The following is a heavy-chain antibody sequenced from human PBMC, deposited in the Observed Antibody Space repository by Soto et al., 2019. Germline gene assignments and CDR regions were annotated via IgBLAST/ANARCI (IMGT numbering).Heavy chain of an antibody. CDR1: GFTFSNHA. D-gene: IGHD3-9*01. J-gene: IGHJ6*02. CDR3: ARVLRYFDTPYGMDV. CDR2: IGGSGRNT. V-gene: IGHV3-23*01. Sequence: EVQLLESGEGLVQPGGSLKLSCAASGFTFSNHAMSWVRQAPGKGLEWVSGIGGSGRNTYYADSVKGRFTISRDNSLNTLFLQMNSLRAEHTAEYYCARVLRYFDTPYGMDVWGQGTTVTVSS.